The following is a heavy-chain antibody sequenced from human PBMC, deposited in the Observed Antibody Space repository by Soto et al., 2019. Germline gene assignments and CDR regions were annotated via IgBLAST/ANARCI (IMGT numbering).Heavy chain of an antibody. Sequence: QVQLVQSGAEVKKPGASVKVSCKASGYTFNSHGISWVRQAPGHGLEWMGWISAYNGNTNYALRLKGRVIMTTDTSTSTAYMDLRSLTSDDTAVYYCARGVSTTWYEPTDYWGQGTLVTVSS. CDR2: ISAYNGNT. CDR1: GYTFNSHG. CDR3: ARGVSTTWYEPTDY. J-gene: IGHJ4*02. D-gene: IGHD6-13*01. V-gene: IGHV1-18*04.